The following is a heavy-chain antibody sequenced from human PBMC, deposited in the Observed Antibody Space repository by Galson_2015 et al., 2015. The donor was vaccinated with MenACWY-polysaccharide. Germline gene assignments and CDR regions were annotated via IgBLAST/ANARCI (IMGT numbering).Heavy chain of an antibody. Sequence: SVKVSCKASGYTFTSYDINWVRQATGQGLEWMGWMNPNSGNTGYAQKLQGRVTMTRNTSISTAYMELSSLRSEDTAVYYCARGGIAVVPAATANWFDPWGQGTLVTVSS. CDR2: MNPNSGNT. CDR1: GYTFTSYD. CDR3: ARGGIAVVPAATANWFDP. V-gene: IGHV1-8*01. J-gene: IGHJ5*02. D-gene: IGHD2-2*01.